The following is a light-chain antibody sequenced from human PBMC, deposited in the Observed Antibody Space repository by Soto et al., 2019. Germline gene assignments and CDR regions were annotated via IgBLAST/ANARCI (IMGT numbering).Light chain of an antibody. CDR2: DAS. CDR1: QSVNTY. Sequence: EIVLTQAPGTLSLAPGERATLYCRASQSVNTYLACYHQKPGQAPRLLIYDASNRATGIPARFSGSGSGTDFTLTIGNLEPEDGAVYYCQQRGEWPWTCGQGTQVEIK. J-gene: IGKJ1*01. V-gene: IGKV3-11*01. CDR3: QQRGEWPWT.